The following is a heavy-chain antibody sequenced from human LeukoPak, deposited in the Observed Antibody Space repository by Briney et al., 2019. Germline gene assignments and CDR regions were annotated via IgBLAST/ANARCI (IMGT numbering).Heavy chain of an antibody. J-gene: IGHJ4*02. V-gene: IGHV3-7*01. Sequence: SGGSLRLSCAASGFTFSDYWMTWVRQAPGKGLEWVANIKEDGSIKQYVDSVKGRFTISRDNAQSSLFLQMNSLRGEDTAVYYCARGPSTTPTTRWGQGTLVAVSS. D-gene: IGHD4-17*01. CDR1: GFTFSDYW. CDR3: ARGPSTTPTTR. CDR2: IKEDGSIK.